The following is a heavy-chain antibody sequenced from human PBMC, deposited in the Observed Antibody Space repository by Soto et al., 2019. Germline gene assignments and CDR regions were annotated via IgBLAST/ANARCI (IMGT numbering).Heavy chain of an antibody. CDR3: VMVDNYVTPTPQDV. D-gene: IGHD3-16*01. Sequence: QVQLVQSGDEVKKPGASVKVSCKASGHIFVNYGIAWVRQAPGQGLEWMGWISPYTGNTHSATKIQGRLTMTTDTSTSTAYMVLGSLTSDDTAVYYCVMVDNYVTPTPQDVWGQGTTVTVSS. V-gene: IGHV1-18*01. J-gene: IGHJ6*02. CDR1: GHIFVNYG. CDR2: ISPYTGNT.